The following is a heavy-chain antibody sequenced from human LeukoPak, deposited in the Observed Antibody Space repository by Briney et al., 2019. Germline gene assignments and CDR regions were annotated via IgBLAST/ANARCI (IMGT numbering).Heavy chain of an antibody. CDR1: GFTFSSFA. CDR2: ICGSGDST. CDR3: AKGYYYHSSGYQYLDY. D-gene: IGHD3-22*01. J-gene: IGHJ4*02. Sequence: PGGSLRLSCAASGFTFSSFAMSWVRQAPGKGREWGSAICGSGDSTHYADSVKGRFTISRDNSKNTLYLQMNSLRAEDTAVYYCAKGYYYHSSGYQYLDYWGQGTLVTVSS. V-gene: IGHV3-23*01.